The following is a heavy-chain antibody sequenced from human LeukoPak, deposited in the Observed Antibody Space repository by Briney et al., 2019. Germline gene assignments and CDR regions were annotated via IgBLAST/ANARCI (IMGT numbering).Heavy chain of an antibody. D-gene: IGHD1-26*01. CDR2: ISSGGTT. Sequence: PGGSLRLSCAASGFTFSSYWMSWVRQAPGKVLEWVSVISSGGTTYYADSVKGRFTISRDNSKNTLYLQMNSLRAEDTAVYYCARAGTFDAFDLWGQGSMVTVSS. J-gene: IGHJ3*01. V-gene: IGHV3-66*01. CDR3: ARAGTFDAFDL. CDR1: GFTFSSYW.